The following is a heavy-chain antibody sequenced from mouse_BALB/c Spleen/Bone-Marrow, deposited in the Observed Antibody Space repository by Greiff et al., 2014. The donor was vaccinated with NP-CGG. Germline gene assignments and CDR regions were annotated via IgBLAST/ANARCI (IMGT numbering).Heavy chain of an antibody. CDR1: GYSFTDYT. V-gene: IGHV1-18*01. CDR2: INPYNGGT. CDR3: ARGATMITTGDAMDY. J-gene: IGHJ4*01. D-gene: IGHD2-4*01. Sequence: VQLQQSGPELVKPGASMKISCKASGYSFTDYTMNWVKQSHGKNLEWIGLINPYNGGTDYSQKFKGKATLTVDKSSSTAYMGLLSLTSEDSAVYYCARGATMITTGDAMDYWGQGTSVTVSS.